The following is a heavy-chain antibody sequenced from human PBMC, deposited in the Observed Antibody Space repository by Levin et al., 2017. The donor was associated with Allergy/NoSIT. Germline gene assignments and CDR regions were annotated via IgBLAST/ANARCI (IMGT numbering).Heavy chain of an antibody. CDR1: GFSFSASA. CDR2: IRTKPNSYAT. CDR3: SRPSGYDTYYYYGMDV. V-gene: IGHV3-73*01. J-gene: IGHJ6*02. Sequence: PGGSLRLSCAASGFSFSASAIHWVRQASGKGLEWVGRIRTKPNSYATAYAASMKGRFTISRDDSKNTAYLQMNSLRTEDTAVYYCSRPSGYDTYYYYGMDVWGQGTTVTVSS. D-gene: IGHD5-12*01.